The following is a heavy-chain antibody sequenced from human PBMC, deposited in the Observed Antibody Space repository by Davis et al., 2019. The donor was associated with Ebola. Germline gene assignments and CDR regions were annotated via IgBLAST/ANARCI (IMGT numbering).Heavy chain of an antibody. D-gene: IGHD4-23*01. CDR3: ARHLSYGGNPGKYYFDF. Sequence: MPSETLSLTCTVSGASISNYYWSWIRQPPGKGLEWIGYTYYSGSSNYNPSLKSRVTISVATSKNQFSLKLSSVTAAGTAVYFCARHLSYGGNPGKYYFDFWGQGTLVTVSS. V-gene: IGHV4-59*08. CDR1: GASISNYY. CDR2: TYYSGSS. J-gene: IGHJ4*02.